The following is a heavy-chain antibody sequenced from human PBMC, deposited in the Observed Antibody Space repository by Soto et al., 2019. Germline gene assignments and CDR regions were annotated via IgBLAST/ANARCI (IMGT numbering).Heavy chain of an antibody. CDR3: TTDSNAIVVVHSDH. D-gene: IGHD3-22*01. Sequence: GGSLRLSCAASGFTFSNAWMNWVRQAPGKGLEWVGRIKSKTDGGTTDYAAPVKGRFTISRDDSKNTLYLQMNSLKTEDTAVYYCTTDSNAIVVVHSDHWGQGTLVTVSS. J-gene: IGHJ4*02. CDR2: IKSKTDGGTT. V-gene: IGHV3-15*07. CDR1: GFTFSNAW.